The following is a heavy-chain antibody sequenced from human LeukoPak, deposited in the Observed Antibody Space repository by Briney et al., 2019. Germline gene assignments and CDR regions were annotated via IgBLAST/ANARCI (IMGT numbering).Heavy chain of an antibody. J-gene: IGHJ6*03. CDR2: ISAYNGNT. Sequence: ASVKVSCKASGYTFTSYGITWVRQAPGQGLKWLGWISAYNGNTNYAQNLQGRVTMTTDTSTSTAYMELRSLRSDDTAVYYCARRGGKNYGDYVLYYDYMDVWGKGTTVTVSS. CDR1: GYTFTSYG. D-gene: IGHD4-17*01. V-gene: IGHV1-18*01. CDR3: ARRGGKNYGDYVLYYDYMDV.